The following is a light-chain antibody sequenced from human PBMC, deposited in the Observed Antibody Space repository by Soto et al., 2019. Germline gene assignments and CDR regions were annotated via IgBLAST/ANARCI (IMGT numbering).Light chain of an antibody. J-gene: IGLJ2*01. CDR3: QSYDSSLSGVG. V-gene: IGLV1-40*01. Sequence: QSVLTQPPSVSGAPGQRVTISCTGSSSNIGAGSDVHWYQQLPGTAPKLLIYGNSNRPSGVPDRFSGSKSGTSASLAITGLQAEDEADYYCQSYDSSLSGVGFGGGTKLTVL. CDR1: SSNIGAGSD. CDR2: GNS.